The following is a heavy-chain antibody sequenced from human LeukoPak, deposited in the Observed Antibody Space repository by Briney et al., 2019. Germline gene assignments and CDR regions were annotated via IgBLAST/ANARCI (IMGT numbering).Heavy chain of an antibody. Sequence: ASVKVSCKASGYPFTTYGISWVRLAPGQRLELKGWISCYNANTNNAQNHQGRVTMTTDTSTTTAYMELRSLTSDDTAVYYCAGGRVTSAQGDFDYWGQGTLVTVSS. CDR2: ISCYNANT. CDR3: AGGRVTSAQGDFDY. V-gene: IGHV1-18*04. CDR1: GYPFTTYG. J-gene: IGHJ4*02. D-gene: IGHD5-18*01.